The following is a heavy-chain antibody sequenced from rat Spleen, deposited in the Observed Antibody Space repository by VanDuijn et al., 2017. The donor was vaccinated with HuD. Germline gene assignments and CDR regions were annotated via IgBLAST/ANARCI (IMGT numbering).Heavy chain of an antibody. V-gene: IGHV5-25*01. Sequence: EVQLVESGGGLVQPGRSMKLSCAASGFTFSNYYMAWVRQAPTKGLEWVASISPSGGSTYYRDSVKGRFTVSRDNAKSTLYLQMNSLRSEDTATYYCTRDRETTRAYYFDYWGQGVMVTVSS. CDR3: TRDRETTRAYYFDY. CDR1: GFTFSNYY. CDR2: ISPSGGST. J-gene: IGHJ2*01. D-gene: IGHD1-4*01.